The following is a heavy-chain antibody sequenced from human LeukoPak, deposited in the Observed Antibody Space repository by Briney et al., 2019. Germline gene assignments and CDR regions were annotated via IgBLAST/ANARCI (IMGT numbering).Heavy chain of an antibody. CDR1: GYTFTNYG. CDR3: ARDRVMERGMATNFPSGY. Sequence: ASVTVSYMASGYTFTNYGISWVRPAPGQGGEWVGWISVYNGKKNYSQKLQGRVTMTTDTSTSTAYMELRSLTSDDTAVDYCARDRVMERGMATNFPSGYWGQGTLVTVSS. D-gene: IGHD5-24*01. CDR2: ISVYNGKK. J-gene: IGHJ4*02. V-gene: IGHV1-18*01.